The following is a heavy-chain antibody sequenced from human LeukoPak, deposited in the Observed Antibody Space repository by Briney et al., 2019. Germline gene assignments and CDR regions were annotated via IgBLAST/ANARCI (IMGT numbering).Heavy chain of an antibody. CDR1: GFTFSSYT. CDR3: AKVRYDFWSGYYPFDY. J-gene: IGHJ4*02. Sequence: GGSLRLSCAASGFTFSSYTMSWVRQAPGKGLEWVSTITTSDGNTYYADSVKGRFTVSRDNSKNTLFLQMNSLRAEDTAVYYCAKVRYDFWSGYYPFDYWGQGTLVTVSS. D-gene: IGHD3-3*01. V-gene: IGHV3-23*01. CDR2: ITTSDGNT.